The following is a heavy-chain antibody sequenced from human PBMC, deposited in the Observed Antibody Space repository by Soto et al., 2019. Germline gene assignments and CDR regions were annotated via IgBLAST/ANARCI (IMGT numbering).Heavy chain of an antibody. J-gene: IGHJ5*02. CDR1: GFTFSSYA. CDR3: VKKPLRHATGTTS. V-gene: IGHV3-64D*08. CDR2: ISSNGGST. D-gene: IGHD1-1*01. Sequence: PGGSLRLSCSASGFTFSSYAMHWVRQAPGKGLEYVSAISSNGGSTYYADSVKGRFTISRDNSKNTLYLQMSSLRAEDTAVYYCVKKPLRHATGTTSWGQGTLVTVSS.